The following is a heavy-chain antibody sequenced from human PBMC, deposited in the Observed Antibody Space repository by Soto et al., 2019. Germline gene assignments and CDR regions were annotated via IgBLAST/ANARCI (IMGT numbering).Heavy chain of an antibody. D-gene: IGHD3-3*01. CDR2: IYYSGST. J-gene: IGHJ5*02. CDR1: GGSISSYY. V-gene: IGHV4-59*01. Sequence: SETLSLTCTVSGGSISSYYWSWIRQPPGKGLEWIGYIYYSGSTNYNPSLKSRVTISVDTSKNQFSLKLSSVTAAETAVYYCARDLVDFWSGYYRWFDPWGQGTLVTVSS. CDR3: ARDLVDFWSGYYRWFDP.